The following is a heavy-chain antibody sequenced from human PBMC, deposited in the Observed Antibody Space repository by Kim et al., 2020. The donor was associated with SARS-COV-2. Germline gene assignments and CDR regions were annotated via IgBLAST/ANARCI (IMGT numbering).Heavy chain of an antibody. J-gene: IGHJ5*02. Sequence: SETLSLTCAVYGGSFSGYYWSWIRQPPGKGLEWIGEINHSGSTNYNPSLKSRVTISVDTSKNQFSLKLSSVTAADTAVYYCARVPPRSMVRGVIPARRFDPWGQGTLVTVSS. CDR1: GGSFSGYY. CDR2: INHSGST. V-gene: IGHV4-34*01. D-gene: IGHD3-10*01. CDR3: ARVPPRSMVRGVIPARRFDP.